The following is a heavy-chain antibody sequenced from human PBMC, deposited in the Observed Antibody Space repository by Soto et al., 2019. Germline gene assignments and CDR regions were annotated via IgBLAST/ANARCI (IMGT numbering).Heavy chain of an antibody. Sequence: LRLSCAASGFTFDDYAMHWVRQAPGKGLEWVSGISWNSGSIGYADSVKGRFTISRDNAKNSLYLQMNSLRAEDTALYYCAKDIRQLGGYYYYYGMDVWGQGTTVTVSS. CDR3: AKDIRQLGGYYYYYGMDV. CDR1: GFTFDDYA. J-gene: IGHJ6*02. CDR2: ISWNSGSI. V-gene: IGHV3-9*01. D-gene: IGHD6-13*01.